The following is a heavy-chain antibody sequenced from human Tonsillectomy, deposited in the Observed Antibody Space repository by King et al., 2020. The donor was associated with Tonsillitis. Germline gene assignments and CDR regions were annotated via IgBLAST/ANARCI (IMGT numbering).Heavy chain of an antibody. Sequence: VQLVQSGAEVKKPGSSLKVSCKASGGTFNNYGISWVRQAPGQGLEWMGVIIPIFGATNYAQKFQGRVTITADESTRTAYMELSSLRSDDTAVYYCARRGIINYGMDVWGQGTTVIVSS. D-gene: IGHD2-15*01. CDR1: GGTFNNYG. V-gene: IGHV1-69*01. J-gene: IGHJ6*02. CDR2: IIPIFGAT. CDR3: ARRGIINYGMDV.